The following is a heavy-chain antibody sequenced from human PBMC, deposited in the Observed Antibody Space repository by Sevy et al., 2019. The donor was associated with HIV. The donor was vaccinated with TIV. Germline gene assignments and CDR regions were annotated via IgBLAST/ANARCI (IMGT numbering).Heavy chain of an antibody. Sequence: GGSLRLSCAASGFTFSSYEMNWVRQAPGKGLEWVSYISSSGSTIYYADSVKGRFTISRDNAKNSLYLQMNSLRAEETAVYYCARDGFITGTTYSGYYYYYGMDVWGQGTTVTVS. CDR1: GFTFSSYE. J-gene: IGHJ6*02. CDR3: ARDGFITGTTYSGYYYYYGMDV. CDR2: ISSSGSTI. V-gene: IGHV3-48*03. D-gene: IGHD1-7*01.